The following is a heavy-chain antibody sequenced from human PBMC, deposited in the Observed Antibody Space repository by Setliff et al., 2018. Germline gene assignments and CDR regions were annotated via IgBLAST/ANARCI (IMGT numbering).Heavy chain of an antibody. V-gene: IGHV3-21*04. Sequence: PGGSLRLSCAASGFTFSSYSMNWVRQAPGKGLEWVSSISSSSSYIYYADSVKGRFTISRDNAKNSLYLQMNSLRAEDTAIYYCAKGGYSGSHYFDYWGQGTLVTVSS. CDR3: AKGGYSGSHYFDY. CDR1: GFTFSSYS. D-gene: IGHD1-26*01. J-gene: IGHJ4*02. CDR2: ISSSSSYI.